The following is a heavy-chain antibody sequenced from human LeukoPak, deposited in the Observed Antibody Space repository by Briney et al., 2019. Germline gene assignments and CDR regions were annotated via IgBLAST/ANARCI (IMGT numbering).Heavy chain of an antibody. Sequence: SETLSLTCTVSGGSISSYYWSWVRQPPGKGLEWIGEIYHSGSTNYNPSLKSRVTISVDKSKNQFSLKLSSVTAADTAVYYCARVVVETATSDYWGQGTLVTVSS. CDR1: GGSISSYY. D-gene: IGHD5-24*01. CDR2: IYHSGST. V-gene: IGHV4-59*12. CDR3: ARVVVETATSDY. J-gene: IGHJ4*02.